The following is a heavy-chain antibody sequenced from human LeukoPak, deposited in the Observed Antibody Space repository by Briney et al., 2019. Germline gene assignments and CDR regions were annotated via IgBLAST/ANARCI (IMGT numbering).Heavy chain of an antibody. J-gene: IGHJ4*02. Sequence: ASVKVSCKASGYTFTSYDINWVRQATGQGLEWMGWMNPNSGNTGYAQKFQGRVTMTRNTSIRTAYMELSSLRSEDTAVYYCARGFSRMVRGVIGYWGQGTLVTVSS. CDR3: ARGFSRMVRGVIGY. D-gene: IGHD3-10*01. CDR2: MNPNSGNT. V-gene: IGHV1-8*01. CDR1: GYTFTSYD.